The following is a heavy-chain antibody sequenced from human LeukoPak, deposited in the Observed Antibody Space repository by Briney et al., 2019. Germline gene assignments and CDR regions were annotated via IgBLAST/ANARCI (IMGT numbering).Heavy chain of an antibody. J-gene: IGHJ4*02. CDR3: AKMEDSLGYYPYFDY. D-gene: IGHD3-22*01. Sequence: DPGGSLRLSCAASGLIFDNYAVGWVRQAPGKGPEWASHISGSGGRTYYADSVKGRFTISRDNSKNTLYLQMDSLRVEDTAIYYCAKMEDSLGYYPYFDYWGQGTLVTVSS. V-gene: IGHV3-23*01. CDR2: ISGSGGRT. CDR1: GLIFDNYA.